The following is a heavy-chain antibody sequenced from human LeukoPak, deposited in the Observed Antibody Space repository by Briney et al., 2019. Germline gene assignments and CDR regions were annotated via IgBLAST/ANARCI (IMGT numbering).Heavy chain of an antibody. CDR3: AKSYFDYSTYYSYYFTL. Sequence: SETLSLTCTVSGGSLSGGYWSWIRQPPGRGLEWIGYFYTSGSTNYNLSLKSRVTISVDTSKSQLALKLSSVTAADTAVYYCAKSYFDYSTYYSYYFTLWGQGALVTVSS. J-gene: IGHJ4*02. V-gene: IGHV4-4*09. CDR2: FYTSGST. CDR1: GGSLSGGY. D-gene: IGHD4-11*01.